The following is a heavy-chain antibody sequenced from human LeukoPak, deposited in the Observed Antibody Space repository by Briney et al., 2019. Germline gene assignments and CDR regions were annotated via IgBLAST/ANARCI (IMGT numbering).Heavy chain of an antibody. CDR1: GFTFSTYW. CDR3: ARAPSEIGGYYPEYFRH. Sequence: GGSMRLSCAASGFTFSTYWMHWVRQAPGKGLVWVSRIKSDGGTNYADSVKGRFTISRDNAKKTVSLQMNSLRPEDTGVYYCARAPSEIGGYYPEYFRHWGQGTLVTVAS. J-gene: IGHJ1*01. D-gene: IGHD3-22*01. CDR2: IKSDGGT. V-gene: IGHV3-74*01.